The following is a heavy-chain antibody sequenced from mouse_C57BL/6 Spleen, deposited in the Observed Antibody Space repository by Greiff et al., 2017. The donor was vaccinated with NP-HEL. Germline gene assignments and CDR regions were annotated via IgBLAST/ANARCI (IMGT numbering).Heavy chain of an antibody. Sequence: QVQLQQPGAELVKPGASVKLSCKASGYTFTSYWMQWVKQRPGQGLEWIGEIDPSDSYTNYNQKFKGKATLTVDTSSSTAYMQLSSLTSEDSAVYYCARGGLRRRYFDVWGTGTTVTVSS. J-gene: IGHJ1*03. V-gene: IGHV1-50*01. CDR2: IDPSDSYT. CDR3: ARGGLRRRYFDV. CDR1: GYTFTSYW. D-gene: IGHD2-4*01.